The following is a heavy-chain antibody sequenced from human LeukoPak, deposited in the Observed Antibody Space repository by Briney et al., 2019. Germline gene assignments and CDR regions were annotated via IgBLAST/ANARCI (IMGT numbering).Heavy chain of an antibody. Sequence: GGSLRLSCAASGFIFTNYAMSWVRQAPGKGLEWVSTITGNGDAAYYADSVKGRFTISRDNSKNTLYLQINSLRAEGTAVYYCAKEGGYCGGDCPRAFDYWGQGTLVTVSS. CDR1: GFIFTNYA. CDR2: ITGNGDAA. V-gene: IGHV3-23*01. CDR3: AKEGGYCGGDCPRAFDY. J-gene: IGHJ4*02. D-gene: IGHD2-21*02.